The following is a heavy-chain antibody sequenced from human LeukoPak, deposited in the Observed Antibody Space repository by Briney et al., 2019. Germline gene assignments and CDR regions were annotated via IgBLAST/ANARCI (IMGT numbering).Heavy chain of an antibody. Sequence: SETLSLTCIVSGTSMSGYYWTWIRQPPGKGLEWIGHTFSSGATTYNPSLKSRVAISVDTSRSQFSLNLSSVTAADTAVYSCARRSKNGYFLDSWGQGILVTVSS. CDR1: GTSMSGYY. CDR3: ARRSKNGYFLDS. D-gene: IGHD5-24*01. V-gene: IGHV4-4*09. CDR2: TFSSGAT. J-gene: IGHJ4*02.